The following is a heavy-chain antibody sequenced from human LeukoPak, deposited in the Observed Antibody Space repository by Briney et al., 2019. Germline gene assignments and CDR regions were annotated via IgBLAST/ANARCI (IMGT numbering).Heavy chain of an antibody. J-gene: IGHJ4*02. CDR2: INPDGSGT. Sequence: GGSLRLSCAASGFTFSSNWMHWVRQGPGKWLVWVSRINPDGSGTSHADSVKGRFTISRDNAKNTLYLQMNSLRAEDTAVYYCARDSGSGSYSEYWGLGTLVTVSS. CDR3: ARDSGSGSYSEY. CDR1: GFTFSSNW. D-gene: IGHD3-10*01. V-gene: IGHV3-74*01.